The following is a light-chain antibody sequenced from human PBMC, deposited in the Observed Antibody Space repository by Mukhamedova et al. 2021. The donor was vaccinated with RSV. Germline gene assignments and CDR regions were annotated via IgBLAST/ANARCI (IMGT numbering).Light chain of an antibody. V-gene: IGLV2-18*02. CDR3: SSHRRGGTYVV. J-gene: IGLJ2*01. Sequence: VPDGFSGSKSGNTASMTISGFQAEDEADYYCSSHRRGGTYVVFGGGTKLTVL.